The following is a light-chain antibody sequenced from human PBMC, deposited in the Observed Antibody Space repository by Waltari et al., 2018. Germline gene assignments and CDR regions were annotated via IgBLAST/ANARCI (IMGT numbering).Light chain of an antibody. V-gene: IGKV4-1*01. CDR3: QQYYSTPSWT. CDR1: QSVSYSSNNKNY. J-gene: IGKJ1*01. Sequence: DIVMTQSPDSLAVSLGERATINCKSSQSVSYSSNNKNYLAWYQQKPGQPPKLLIYWASTRESGVPDRVSGSGSGTDFTLTISSLQAEDVAVYYCQQYYSTPSWTFGQGTKVEIK. CDR2: WAS.